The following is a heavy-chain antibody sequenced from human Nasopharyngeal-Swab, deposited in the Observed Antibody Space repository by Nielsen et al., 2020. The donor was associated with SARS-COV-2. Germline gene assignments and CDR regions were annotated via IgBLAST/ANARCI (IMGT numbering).Heavy chain of an antibody. Sequence: WIRQPPGKGLEWVSYISSSSSTIYYADSVKGRFTISRDNAKNSLYLQMNSLRAEDTAVYYCARDKGGNSPPYYFDYWGQGTLVTVSS. V-gene: IGHV3-48*01. CDR3: ARDKGGNSPPYYFDY. J-gene: IGHJ4*02. D-gene: IGHD4-23*01. CDR2: ISSSSSTI.